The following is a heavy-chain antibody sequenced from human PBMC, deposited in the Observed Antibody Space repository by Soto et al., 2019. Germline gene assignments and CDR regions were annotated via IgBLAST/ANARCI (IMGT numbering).Heavy chain of an antibody. Sequence: QVQLVQSGAEVKKPGSSVKVSCKASGGTFSSYAISWVRQAPGQGLEWMGGIIPIFGTANYAQKFQGRVTITADKSTCTAYMELSSPRSEDTAVYYCASGPLYDYVWGSYRYPYWGQGTLVTVSS. CDR2: IIPIFGTA. V-gene: IGHV1-69*06. CDR1: GGTFSSYA. J-gene: IGHJ4*02. D-gene: IGHD3-16*02. CDR3: ASGPLYDYVWGSYRYPY.